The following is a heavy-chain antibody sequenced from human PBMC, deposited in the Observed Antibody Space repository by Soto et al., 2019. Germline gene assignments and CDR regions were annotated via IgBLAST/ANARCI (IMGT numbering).Heavy chain of an antibody. CDR3: ATRLTPPYGMDV. J-gene: IGHJ6*02. Sequence: EVQLVESGGGLVQPGGSLTLSCAASGFTFSGSAMHWVRQASGKGLEWGGRIRNEANSHAPAYAASVKGRFTISRDDSNNAAYLQMNSLKTEDTAVYYCATRLTPPYGMDVLGQGTTVTVSS. CDR2: IRNEANSHAP. D-gene: IGHD3-16*01. CDR1: GFTFSGSA. V-gene: IGHV3-73*02.